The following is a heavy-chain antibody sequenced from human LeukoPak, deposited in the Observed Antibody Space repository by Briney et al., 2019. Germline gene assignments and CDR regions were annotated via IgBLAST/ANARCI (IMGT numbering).Heavy chain of an antibody. CDR2: ISYDGSNK. CDR3: AKDIYYDSSGYFDY. J-gene: IGHJ4*02. D-gene: IGHD3-22*01. V-gene: IGHV3-30*18. CDR1: GFTFSSYG. Sequence: GGSLRLSCAASGFTFSSYGMHWVRQAPGKGLEWVAVISYDGSNKYYADSVKGRFTISRDNSKNTLYLQMNSLRAEDTALYHCAKDIYYDSSGYFDYWGQGTLVTVSS.